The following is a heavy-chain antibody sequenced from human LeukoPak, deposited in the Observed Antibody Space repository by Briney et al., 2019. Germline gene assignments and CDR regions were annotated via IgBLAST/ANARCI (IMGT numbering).Heavy chain of an antibody. V-gene: IGHV3-74*01. J-gene: IGHJ6*02. Sequence: SGGSLRLSCAASGFAFSRFWMHWVRQAPGTGLVWVSRVNFDGNSTTYADSVRGRFTISRDNAKNTLFLQMNSLRAEDTAVYYCARDSGHGMDVWGQGTTVTVSS. D-gene: IGHD5-12*01. CDR2: VNFDGNST. CDR1: GFAFSRFW. CDR3: ARDSGHGMDV.